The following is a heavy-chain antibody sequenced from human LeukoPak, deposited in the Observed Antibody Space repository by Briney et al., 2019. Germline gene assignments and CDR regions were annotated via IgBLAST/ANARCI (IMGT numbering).Heavy chain of an antibody. D-gene: IGHD2-15*01. J-gene: IGHJ3*02. V-gene: IGHV1-69*05. CDR1: GGTFSSYA. Sequence: ASVKVSCKASGGTFSSYAISWVRQAPGQGLEWMGGITPIFGTANYAQKFQGRVTITTDESTSTAYMELSSLRSEDTAVYYCARRYCSGGSCNDAFDIWGQGTMVTVSS. CDR3: ARRYCSGGSCNDAFDI. CDR2: ITPIFGTA.